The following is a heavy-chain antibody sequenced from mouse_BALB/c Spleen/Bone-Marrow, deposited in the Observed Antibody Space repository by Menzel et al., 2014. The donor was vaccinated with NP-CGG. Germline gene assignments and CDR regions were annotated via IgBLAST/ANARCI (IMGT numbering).Heavy chain of an antibody. V-gene: IGHV1-5*01. CDR3: TTLARNYFDY. Sequence: EVQLQESGTVLARPGASVKMSCKASGYTFTSYWMHWVKQRPGQGLEWIGTIXPGNSDTTYNQKFKGKAKLTAVTSTSTAYMELSSLTNEDSAVYYCTTLARNYFDYWGQGTTLTVSS. D-gene: IGHD3-1*01. CDR2: IXPGNSDT. J-gene: IGHJ2*01. CDR1: GYTFTSYW.